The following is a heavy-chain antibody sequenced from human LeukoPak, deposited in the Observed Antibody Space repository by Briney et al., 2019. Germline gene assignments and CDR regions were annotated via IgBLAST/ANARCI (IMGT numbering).Heavy chain of an antibody. CDR3: ARCCGGDCGLDAFDI. Sequence: PGGSLRVSCAASGFTFTSYGMSWVRQAPGKGLEWVSFIRSSSSYIYYADSVKGRFTISRDNAENSLYLQMNSLRAEDTAVYYCARCCGGDCGLDAFDIWGQGTMVTVSS. V-gene: IGHV3-21*01. CDR2: IRSSSSYI. CDR1: GFTFTSYG. D-gene: IGHD2-21*02. J-gene: IGHJ3*02.